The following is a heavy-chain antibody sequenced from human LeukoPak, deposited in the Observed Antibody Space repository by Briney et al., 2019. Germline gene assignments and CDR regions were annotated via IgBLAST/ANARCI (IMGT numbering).Heavy chain of an antibody. CDR1: GGSITGYY. J-gene: IGHJ4*02. CDR2: IHYTGVT. CDR3: ARGNILTGYCFDF. Sequence: MTSETLSLTCAVYGGSITGYYWSWIRQTPGRGLEWVGEIHYTGVTSYNPSLKSRATISTDTSKNQFSLGLSSVTAADTAVYYCARGNILTGYCFDFWGQGALVTVSS. V-gene: IGHV4-34*01. D-gene: IGHD3-9*01.